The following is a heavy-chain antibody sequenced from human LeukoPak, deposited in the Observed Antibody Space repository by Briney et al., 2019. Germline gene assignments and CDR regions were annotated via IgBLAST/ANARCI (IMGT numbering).Heavy chain of an antibody. Sequence: GGSLRLSCAASGFTFSSYGMHWVRQAPGKGLEWVSYISSSGSTIYYADSVKGRFTISRDNAKNSLYLQMNSLRAEDTAVYYCARVGYCSGGSCSRTGRDYWGQGTLVTVSS. CDR1: GFTFSSYG. V-gene: IGHV3-48*04. D-gene: IGHD2-15*01. CDR3: ARVGYCSGGSCSRTGRDY. J-gene: IGHJ4*02. CDR2: ISSSGSTI.